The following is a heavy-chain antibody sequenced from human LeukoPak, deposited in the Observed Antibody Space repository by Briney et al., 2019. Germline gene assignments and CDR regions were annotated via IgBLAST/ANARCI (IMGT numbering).Heavy chain of an antibody. CDR2: INPNSGGT. V-gene: IGHV1-2*02. Sequence: GALVKVSCKASGYTFTGYYMHWVRPAPGQGLEWMGWINPNSGGTNYAQKFQGRVTMTRDTSISTAYMELSRLRSDDTAVYYCARVITENYYDSSDYSISYWYFDLWGRGTLVTVSS. CDR3: ARVITENYYDSSDYSISYWYFDL. CDR1: GYTFTGYY. J-gene: IGHJ2*01. D-gene: IGHD3-22*01.